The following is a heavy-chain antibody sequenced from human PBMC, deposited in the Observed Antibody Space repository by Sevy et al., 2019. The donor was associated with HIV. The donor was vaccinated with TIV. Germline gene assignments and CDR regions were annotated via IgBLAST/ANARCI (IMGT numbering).Heavy chain of an antibody. D-gene: IGHD6-13*01. CDR1: GFFFTNAW. V-gene: IGHV3-15*01. Sequence: GGSLRLSCVASGFFFTNAWMNWVRQPPGKGLEWVGRIKSTPDGGKTDYAAPVKGRFTISRDDSKNTVFLQMNSLKTEDTAIYYSAHRSGIAAHGTFDPWGQGTLVTVSS. CDR3: AHRSGIAAHGTFDP. CDR2: IKSTPDGGKT. J-gene: IGHJ5*02.